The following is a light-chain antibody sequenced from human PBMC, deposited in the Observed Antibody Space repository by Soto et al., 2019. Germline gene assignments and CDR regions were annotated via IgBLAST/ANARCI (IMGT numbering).Light chain of an antibody. CDR3: QQYGND. CDR1: QSVSSSY. V-gene: IGKV3-20*01. CDR2: GAS. Sequence: EIVLTQSPGTLSLSPGERATLSCRASQSVSSSYLAWYQQKPGQAPRLLIYGASSRATGIPDRLSGSGSGTDFTLTISRLEPEDFAVYYCQQYGNDFGGGTKVEIK. J-gene: IGKJ4*01.